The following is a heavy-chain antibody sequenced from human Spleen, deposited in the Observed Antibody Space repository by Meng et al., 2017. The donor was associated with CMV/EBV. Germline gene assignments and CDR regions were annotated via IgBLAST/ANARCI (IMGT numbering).Heavy chain of an antibody. V-gene: IGHV3-7*01. D-gene: IGHD6-19*01. Sequence: GRSLKISCAASGFTFSSYWMSWVRQAPGKGLEWVANIRQDGSEKDYVGSAKGRFTISRDNAKNSLYLQMNSLRAEDTAVYYCARDGGPSGDSSGWYVGGGGPWTNYFDYWGQGTLVTVSS. CDR2: IRQDGSEK. J-gene: IGHJ4*02. CDR3: ARDGGPSGDSSGWYVGGGGPWTNYFDY. CDR1: GFTFSSYW.